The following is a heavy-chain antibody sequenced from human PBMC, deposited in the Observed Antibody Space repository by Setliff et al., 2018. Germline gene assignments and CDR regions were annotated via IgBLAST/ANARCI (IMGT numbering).Heavy chain of an antibody. J-gene: IGHJ5*02. CDR3: AKVITVFGVVIMENWFDP. D-gene: IGHD3-3*01. Sequence: SETLSLTCTVSGDSISNYYWNWIRQPAGKGLEWIGRIYATESTKYNPSLKSRVTLSIDTSKNQFSLKLSSVTAADTAVYYCAKVITVFGVVIMENWFDPWGQGTLVTVSS. CDR1: GDSISNYY. CDR2: IYATEST. V-gene: IGHV4-4*07.